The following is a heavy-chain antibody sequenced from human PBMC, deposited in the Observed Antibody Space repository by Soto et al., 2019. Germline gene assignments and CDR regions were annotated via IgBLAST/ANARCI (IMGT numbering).Heavy chain of an antibody. V-gene: IGHV2-5*02. CDR2: IYWDDDK. CDR1: AFSLSTGGVG. D-gene: IGHD2-21*02. Sequence: SGPTLVNPTQTLTLTCTFSAFSLSTGGVGVGWIRQPPGKALEWLALIYWDDDKRYSPSLRSRLTITKDTSKNQVVLTMTNMDPVDTATYYCIQSRCGGDCLQSYASYYYGMDVWGQGTTVPVSS. J-gene: IGHJ6*02. CDR3: IQSRCGGDCLQSYASYYYGMDV.